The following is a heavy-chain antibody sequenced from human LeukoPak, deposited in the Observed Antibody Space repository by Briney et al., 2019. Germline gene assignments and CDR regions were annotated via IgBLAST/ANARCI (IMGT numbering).Heavy chain of an antibody. CDR3: ARDRSTALDY. V-gene: IGHV3-21*01. CDR2: ISSSSSYI. J-gene: IGHJ4*02. Sequence: GGSLRLSCAASGFTFSSYSMNWVRQAPGKGLEWVSSISSSSSYIYYADSVKGRFTISRDNAKNSLYLQMNSLRAEDTAVYDCARDRSTALDYWGQGTLVTVSS. CDR1: GFTFSSYS. D-gene: IGHD5/OR15-5a*01.